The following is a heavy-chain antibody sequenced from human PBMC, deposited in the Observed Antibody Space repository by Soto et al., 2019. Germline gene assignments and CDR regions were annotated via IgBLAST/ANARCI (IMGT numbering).Heavy chain of an antibody. CDR3: AKDCSSASCHSY. CDR1: GFTFSSYA. V-gene: IGHV3-23*01. Sequence: GGSLRLSCAVSGFTFSSYAMSWVRQAPGKGLEWVSTISGSGGSTYYADSVRGRFTIYRDNSKNTLYLQMNSLRAEDTAVYYCAKDCSSASCHSYWGQGTLVTVSS. CDR2: ISGSGGST. D-gene: IGHD2-2*02. J-gene: IGHJ4*02.